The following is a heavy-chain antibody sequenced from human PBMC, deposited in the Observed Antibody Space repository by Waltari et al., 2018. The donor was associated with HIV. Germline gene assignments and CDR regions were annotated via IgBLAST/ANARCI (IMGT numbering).Heavy chain of an antibody. CDR3: ARVSYGSGDLDY. Sequence: QLQLQESGPGLVKPSETLSLTCTVSGGSISSSSYYWGWIRQPPGKGLEWIGSIYYSGSTYYNPSLKSRVTISVDTSKNQFSLKLSSVTAADTAVYYCARVSYGSGDLDYWGQGTLVTVSS. CDR1: GGSISSSSYY. D-gene: IGHD3-10*01. V-gene: IGHV4-39*07. CDR2: IYYSGST. J-gene: IGHJ4*02.